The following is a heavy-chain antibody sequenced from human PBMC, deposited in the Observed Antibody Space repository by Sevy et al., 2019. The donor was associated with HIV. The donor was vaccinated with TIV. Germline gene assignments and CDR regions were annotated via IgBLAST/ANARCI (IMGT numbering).Heavy chain of an antibody. Sequence: SETLSLTCSVSGGSISSSTYYWGWIRQPPGRGLEWIGSVYFTGSTYYNPSLKSRVTISVDTSKNEFSQKVNSVTAADTAVYYCARLGALRFFDWSSLNYFDYWGQGTLVTVSS. J-gene: IGHJ4*02. D-gene: IGHD3-9*01. V-gene: IGHV4-39*01. CDR1: GGSISSSTYY. CDR3: ARLGALRFFDWSSLNYFDY. CDR2: VYFTGST.